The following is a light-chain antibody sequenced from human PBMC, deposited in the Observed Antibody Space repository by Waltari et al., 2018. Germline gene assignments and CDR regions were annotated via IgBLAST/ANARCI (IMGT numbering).Light chain of an antibody. V-gene: IGLV1-47*01. J-gene: IGLJ3*02. Sequence: QSVLTQPPSASGTPGQRVTISCSGSSSHIGSNYVYWYQQLPGTAPKHLIYRNNQRPSGVPDRFSGSKSGTSASLAISGLRSEDEADYYCAAWDDSLSGPVFGGGTKLTVL. CDR3: AAWDDSLSGPV. CDR1: SSHIGSNY. CDR2: RNN.